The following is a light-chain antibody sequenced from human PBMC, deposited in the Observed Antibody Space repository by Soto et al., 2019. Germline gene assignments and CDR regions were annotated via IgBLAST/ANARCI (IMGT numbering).Light chain of an antibody. J-gene: IGLJ2*01. CDR1: TSNIGAGFD. Sequence: QSVLTQPPSVSGALGQRVTISCTGSTSNIGAGFDVHWYQQFPGTAPKLLIFGNNNRPSGVPDRFSGSKSGTSASLAITGLQAEDEADYYCAAWDDSLNGRLFGGGTKLTVL. V-gene: IGLV1-40*01. CDR3: AAWDDSLNGRL. CDR2: GNN.